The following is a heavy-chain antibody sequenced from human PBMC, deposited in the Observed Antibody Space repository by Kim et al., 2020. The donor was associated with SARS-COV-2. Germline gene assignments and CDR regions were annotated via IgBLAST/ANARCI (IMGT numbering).Heavy chain of an antibody. CDR3: AAVSIFGVGFYYGMDV. V-gene: IGHV1-58*01. Sequence: KFQERVTITRDMSTSTAYMELSSLRSEDTAVYYCAAVSIFGVGFYYGMDVWGQGTTVTVSS. D-gene: IGHD3-3*01. J-gene: IGHJ6*02.